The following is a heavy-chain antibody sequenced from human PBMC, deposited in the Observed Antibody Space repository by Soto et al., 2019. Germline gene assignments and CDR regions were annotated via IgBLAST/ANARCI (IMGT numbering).Heavy chain of an antibody. CDR1: GYTFTRYA. D-gene: IGHD6-13*01. CDR2: INAGNGNT. V-gene: IGHV1-3*01. Sequence: ASVKVSCKASGYTFTRYAMHWVRQAPGQRLEWMGWINAGNGNTKYSQKFQGRVTITRDTSASTAYMELSSLRSEDTAVYYCAYSSSWPGDSFDYWGQGTLVTVSS. CDR3: AYSSSWPGDSFDY. J-gene: IGHJ4*02.